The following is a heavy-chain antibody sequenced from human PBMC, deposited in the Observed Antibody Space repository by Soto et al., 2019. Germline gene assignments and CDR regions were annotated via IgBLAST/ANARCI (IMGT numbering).Heavy chain of an antibody. J-gene: IGHJ3*02. CDR1: GGTFSSYA. Sequence: SVKVSCKASGGTFSSYAISWVRQAPGQGLEWMGGIIPIFGTANYAQKFQGRVTITADESTSTAYMELSSLRSGDTAVYYCARAIVVVTATRAFDIWGQGTMVTVSS. CDR2: IIPIFGTA. V-gene: IGHV1-69*13. D-gene: IGHD2-21*02. CDR3: ARAIVVVTATRAFDI.